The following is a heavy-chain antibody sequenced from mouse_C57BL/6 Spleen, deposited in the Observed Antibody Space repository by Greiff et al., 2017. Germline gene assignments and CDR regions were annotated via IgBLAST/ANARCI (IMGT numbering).Heavy chain of an antibody. CDR2: IYPGSGST. CDR1: GYTFTSYW. J-gene: IGHJ4*01. V-gene: IGHV1-55*01. Sequence: VQLQQPGAELVKPGASVKMSCKASGYTFTSYWITWVKQRPGQGLEWIGDIYPGSGSTNYNEKFKSKATLTVGTSSSTAYMQLSSLTSEDSAVYYCARYQLPPYAMDYWGQGTSVTVSS. CDR3: ARYQLPPYAMDY. D-gene: IGHD2-1*01.